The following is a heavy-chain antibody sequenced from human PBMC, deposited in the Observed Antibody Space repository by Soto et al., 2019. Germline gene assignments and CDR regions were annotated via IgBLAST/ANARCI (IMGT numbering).Heavy chain of an antibody. J-gene: IGHJ5*02. CDR3: ARGDGYCSSTSCYPKWFDP. Sequence: QVQLQESGPGLVKPSETLSLTCTVSGGSISSYDWSWIRQPPGKGLEWIGYIYYSGSTNYNPSLKSRVTISVDTSKNQFSLKLSSVTAADTAVYYCARGDGYCSSTSCYPKWFDPWGQGTLVTVSS. V-gene: IGHV4-59*01. D-gene: IGHD2-2*03. CDR2: IYYSGST. CDR1: GGSISSYD.